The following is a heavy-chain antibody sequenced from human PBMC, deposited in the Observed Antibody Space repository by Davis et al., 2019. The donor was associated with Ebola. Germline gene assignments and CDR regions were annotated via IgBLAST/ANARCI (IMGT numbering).Heavy chain of an antibody. CDR1: GFDFDEYS. CDR2: ITWNSGSI. Sequence: PGGSLRLSCAASGFDFDEYSMHWVRQAPGKGLEWLAGITWNSGSIGYADSVKGRFTISRDNAKDSVYLQMNSLRPEDTALYYCASQGQGFWGRGTMVTVSS. J-gene: IGHJ3*01. CDR3: ASQGQGF. V-gene: IGHV3-9*01.